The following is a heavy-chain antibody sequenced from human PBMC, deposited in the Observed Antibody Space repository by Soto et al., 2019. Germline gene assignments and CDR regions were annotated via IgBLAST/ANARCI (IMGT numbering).Heavy chain of an antibody. CDR2: IYYSGST. CDR1: GGSISRGDYY. J-gene: IGHJ4*02. D-gene: IGHD2-8*01. V-gene: IGHV4-30-4*01. Sequence: LSLTCTVSGGSISRGDYYWSWIRQPPGKGLEWIGYIYYSGSTYYNPSLKSRVTISVDTSNNQFSLKLSSVTAADTAVYYCASRYCTHGVCYQPFGYWGQGTLVTVAS. CDR3: ASRYCTHGVCYQPFGY.